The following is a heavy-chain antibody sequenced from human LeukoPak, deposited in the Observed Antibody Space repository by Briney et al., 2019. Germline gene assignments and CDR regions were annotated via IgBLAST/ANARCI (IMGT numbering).Heavy chain of an antibody. Sequence: SVKVPCKASGDTFSSYAISWVRQAPGQGLEWMGRIIPILGIANYAQKFQGRVTITADKSTSTAYMELSSLRSEDTAVYYCARAASSSPYYYYGMDVWGQGTTVTVSS. CDR1: GDTFSSYA. D-gene: IGHD6-6*01. CDR3: ARAASSSPYYYYGMDV. V-gene: IGHV1-69*04. CDR2: IIPILGIA. J-gene: IGHJ6*02.